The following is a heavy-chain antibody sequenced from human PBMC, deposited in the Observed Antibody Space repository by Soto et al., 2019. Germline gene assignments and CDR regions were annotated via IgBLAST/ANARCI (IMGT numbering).Heavy chain of an antibody. CDR1: GYSFSNFW. D-gene: IGHD2-8*02. CDR3: ASSVLVTSTMNYFDL. J-gene: IGHJ4*02. CDR2: IYPDDSDT. V-gene: IGHV5-51*01. Sequence: ESLKISCQASGYSFSNFWIAWVRQMPGEGLEWLGIIYPDDSDTRNSPSFLGQVTISADKSVKTTYLQWSSLKASDTAIYFCASSVLVTSTMNYFDLWGQGTLVTVSS.